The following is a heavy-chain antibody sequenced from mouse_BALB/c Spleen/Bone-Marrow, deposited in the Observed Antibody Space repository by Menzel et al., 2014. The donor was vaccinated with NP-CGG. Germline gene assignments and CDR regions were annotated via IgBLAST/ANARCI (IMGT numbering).Heavy chain of an antibody. J-gene: IGHJ3*01. D-gene: IGHD4-1*01. V-gene: IGHV1-82*01. CDR3: ARTGPFGY. CDR1: GYAFSTSW. CDR2: IYPGDGDT. Sequence: VQLQQSGPELVKPGASVKISCKASGYAFSTSWMNWVKQRPGQGLEWIGRIYPGDGDTNYNGKFKGKATLTADKSSSTAYMQLSSLTSLDSAVYFCARTGPFGYWGQGTLVTVSA.